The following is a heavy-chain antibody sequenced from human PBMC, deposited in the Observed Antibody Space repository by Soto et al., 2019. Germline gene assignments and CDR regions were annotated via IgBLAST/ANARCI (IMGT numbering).Heavy chain of an antibody. D-gene: IGHD3-10*01. J-gene: IGHJ6*02. CDR2: IGTAGDP. CDR3: ARALNYYGSGSYHKNYYYYGMDV. V-gene: IGHV3-13*05. CDR1: GFTFSNYD. Sequence: GGSLRLSCAASGFTFSNYDMHWVRQATGKSQEWVSAIGTAGDPYYPGSVKGRFTISRENAKNSLYLQMNSLRAGDTAVYYCARALNYYGSGSYHKNYYYYGMDVWGQGTTVTVSS.